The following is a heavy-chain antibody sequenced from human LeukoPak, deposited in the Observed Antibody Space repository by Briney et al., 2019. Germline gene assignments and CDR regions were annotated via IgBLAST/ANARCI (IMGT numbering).Heavy chain of an antibody. CDR2: VYYSGNI. CDR3: ARDSRGVFDS. V-gene: IGHV4-31*03. Sequence: SQTLSLTCTVSGGSISSGAYYWTWIRQHPVKGLEWIGYVYYSGNIHYNPSLKGRVTISLDTSKDQFSLKLTSVTVADTAVYYCARDSRGVFDSRGQGSLVTVSS. CDR1: GGSISSGAYY. J-gene: IGHJ4*02.